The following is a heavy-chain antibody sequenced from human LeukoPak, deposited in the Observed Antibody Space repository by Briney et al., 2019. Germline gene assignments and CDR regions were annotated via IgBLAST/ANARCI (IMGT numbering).Heavy chain of an antibody. J-gene: IGHJ4*02. CDR3: ARDLFSSSWYGPYYFDY. V-gene: IGHV1-46*01. Sequence: ASVKVPCKASGYXFTLYYMHWVRQAPGQGLEWMGIINPSGGTANYAQKFQGRVTVTRDTFTSTVYMELSSLRSEDTAVYYCARDLFSSSWYGPYYFDYWGQGTLVTVSS. CDR1: GYXFTLYY. D-gene: IGHD6-13*01. CDR2: INPSGGTA.